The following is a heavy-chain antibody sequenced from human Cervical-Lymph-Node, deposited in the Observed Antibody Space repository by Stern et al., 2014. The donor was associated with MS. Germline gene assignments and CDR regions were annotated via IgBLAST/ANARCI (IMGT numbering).Heavy chain of an antibody. D-gene: IGHD4-17*01. J-gene: IGHJ5*02. CDR2: IYPGDSDT. Sequence: EVQLVESGAEVKKPGESLKISCKGSEYNFTNYWIGWVRQMPGKGLEWMGIIYPGDSDTRYSPSFQGQVTISADKSISTAYLQWSSLRASDTAMYFCARLYGDYVGWFDPWGQGTLVTVSS. CDR3: ARLYGDYVGWFDP. CDR1: EYNFTNYW. V-gene: IGHV5-51*01.